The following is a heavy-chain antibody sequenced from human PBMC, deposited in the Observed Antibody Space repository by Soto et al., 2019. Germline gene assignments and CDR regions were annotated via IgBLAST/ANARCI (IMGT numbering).Heavy chain of an antibody. CDR1: GFTLRSYW. CDR2: IKQDGSEK. V-gene: IGHV3-7*01. D-gene: IGHD6-19*01. CDR3: ARPTGWRDPFDI. Sequence: GESLKISCAASGFTLRSYWMSWVRQAPGKGLEWVANIKQDGSEKYSVDSAKGRFTISRDNAKNSLYLQMNSLRAEDTAVYFCARPTGWRDPFDIWGQGTMVTVSS. J-gene: IGHJ3*02.